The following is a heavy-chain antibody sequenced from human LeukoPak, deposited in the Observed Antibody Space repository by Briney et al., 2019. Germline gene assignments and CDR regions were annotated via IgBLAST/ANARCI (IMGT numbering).Heavy chain of an antibody. CDR2: ISGSGGST. CDR3: AKAPRAAAGAYNGMDV. Sequence: GGSLRLSCAASGFTFSGYAMSWVRQAPGKGLEWVSAISGSGGSTYYADSVKGRFTISRDNSKNTLYLQMNSLRAEDTAVYYCAKAPRAAAGAYNGMDVWGQWTTVTVSS. CDR1: GFTFSGYA. V-gene: IGHV3-23*01. J-gene: IGHJ6*02. D-gene: IGHD6-13*01.